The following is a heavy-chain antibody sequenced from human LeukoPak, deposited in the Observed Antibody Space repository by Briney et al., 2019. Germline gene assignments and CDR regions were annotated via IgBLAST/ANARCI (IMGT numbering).Heavy chain of an antibody. CDR2: ISGSSSYI. Sequence: PGGSLRLSCAASGFTFSSYSMNWVRQAPGKGLEWVSSISGSSSYIYYADSVKGRFTISRDSDKNSLYLQMNSLRAEDTAVYYCAREVGVITTNWFDPWGQGTLVTVSS. CDR1: GFTFSSYS. V-gene: IGHV3-21*01. CDR3: AREVGVITTNWFDP. J-gene: IGHJ5*02. D-gene: IGHD3-9*01.